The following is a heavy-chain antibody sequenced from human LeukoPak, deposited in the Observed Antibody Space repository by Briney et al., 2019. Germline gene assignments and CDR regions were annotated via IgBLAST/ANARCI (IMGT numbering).Heavy chain of an antibody. V-gene: IGHV4-59*01. Sequence: PSETLSLTCTVSGGSISSYYWSWIRQPPGKGLEWIGYIYYSGSTNYNPSLKSRVTISVDTSKYQFSLKLSSVTAADTAVYYCARGLYSSSWYFFDYWGQGTLVTVSS. D-gene: IGHD6-13*01. CDR1: GGSISSYY. CDR2: IYYSGST. J-gene: IGHJ4*02. CDR3: ARGLYSSSWYFFDY.